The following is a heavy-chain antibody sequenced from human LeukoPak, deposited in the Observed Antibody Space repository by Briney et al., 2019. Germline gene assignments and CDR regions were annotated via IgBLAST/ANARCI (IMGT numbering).Heavy chain of an antibody. D-gene: IGHD3-10*01. V-gene: IGHV3-30*02. Sequence: GGSLRLSCAASGFTFSSYGMHWVRQAPGKGLEWVAFIRYDGSNKYYADSVKGRFTISRDNSKNTLYLQMNSLRAGDTAVYYCAKPAIYGSGPAGSSFDYWGQGTLVTVSS. J-gene: IGHJ4*02. CDR2: IRYDGSNK. CDR3: AKPAIYGSGPAGSSFDY. CDR1: GFTFSSYG.